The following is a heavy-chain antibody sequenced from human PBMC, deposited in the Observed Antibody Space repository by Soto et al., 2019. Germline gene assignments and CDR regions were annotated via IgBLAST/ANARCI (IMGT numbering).Heavy chain of an antibody. CDR1: GFTFSSYE. V-gene: IGHV3-48*03. J-gene: IGHJ6*02. D-gene: IGHD4-17*01. CDR3: ARFDYGTYGMDV. CDR2: ISSSGSTI. Sequence: GGSLRLSCAASGFTFSSYEMNWVRQAPGKGLEWVSYISSSGSTIYYADSVKGRFTISRDNAKNSLYLQMNSLRAEDTAVYYCARFDYGTYGMDVWGQGTTVTVS.